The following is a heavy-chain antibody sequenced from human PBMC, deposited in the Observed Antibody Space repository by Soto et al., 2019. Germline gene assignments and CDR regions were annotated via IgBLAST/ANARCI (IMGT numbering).Heavy chain of an antibody. CDR3: ARGECSSNYCFTRWALDI. CDR2: INDSGRT. V-gene: IGHV4-34*01. CDR1: GGSFSGYY. D-gene: IGHD2-2*01. Sequence: QVQLQQWGAGLLKPSETLSLTCAVYGGSFSGYYWTWIRQTPGKGLEWIGEINDSGRTNYKPSLKSRVTISADTSKKQFSLNVTSVTAADTAVYYCARGECSSNYCFTRWALDIWGQGTVVTVSS. J-gene: IGHJ3*02.